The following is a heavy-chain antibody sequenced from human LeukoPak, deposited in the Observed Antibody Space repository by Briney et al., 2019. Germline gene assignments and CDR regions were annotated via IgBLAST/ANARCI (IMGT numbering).Heavy chain of an antibody. CDR3: ASTDYGGYFDN. CDR1: RGSISSGGHY. Sequence: PSQTLSLTCTVSRGSISSGGHYWSRIRQHPGKGLEWIGYIYYSRSTYYNPSLKSRVTISVDTSKNQFPLKLSSVTAADTAVYYCASTDYGGYFDNWGQGTLLTVSS. V-gene: IGHV4-31*03. CDR2: IYYSRST. D-gene: IGHD4-23*01. J-gene: IGHJ4*02.